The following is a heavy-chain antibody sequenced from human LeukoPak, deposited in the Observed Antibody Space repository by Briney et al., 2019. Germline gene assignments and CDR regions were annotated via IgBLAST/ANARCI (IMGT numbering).Heavy chain of an antibody. CDR3: ATDIVVVPAAFLDY. D-gene: IGHD2-2*01. CDR2: IRYDGSNK. CDR1: GFTFSNYG. J-gene: IGHJ4*02. V-gene: IGHV3-30*02. Sequence: GGSLRLSCAASGFTFSNYGIHWVRQAPGKGLEWVAFIRYDGSNKYYADFVKGRFTISRDNSKNTLYLQMNSLRAEDTAVYYCATDIVVVPAAFLDYWGQGTLVTVSS.